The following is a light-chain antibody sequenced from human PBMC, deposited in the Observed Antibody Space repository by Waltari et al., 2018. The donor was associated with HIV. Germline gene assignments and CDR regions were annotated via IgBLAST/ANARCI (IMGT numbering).Light chain of an antibody. CDR2: DVT. V-gene: IGLV2-11*01. J-gene: IGLJ1*01. Sequence: QSALTQPRTVFGSPGQSVTVSCTGPSNDAGGYPYVSWYQQHPGQAPKIIIFDVTARPSGIPDRFSGSKSGNTASLTISGLQAEDEADYYCCSYTGSKIYVFGTGTQVTVL. CDR3: CSYTGSKIYV. CDR1: SNDAGGYPY.